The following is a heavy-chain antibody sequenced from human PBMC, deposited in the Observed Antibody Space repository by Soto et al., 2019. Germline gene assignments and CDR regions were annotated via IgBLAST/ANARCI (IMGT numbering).Heavy chain of an antibody. CDR2: MNPNSGNT. CDR1: GYTXTSYD. D-gene: IGHD2-2*01. V-gene: IGHV1-8*01. J-gene: IGHJ6*02. CDR3: ARGRSSTSWSFYYYYGMDV. Sequence: SXKVSCKASGYTXTSYDIHLVRQATGQGLEWIGWMNPNSGNTGYAQKFQGRVTMTRNTSISTAYMELSSLRSEDTAVYYFARGRSSTSWSFYYYYGMDVWGQGTTVTVSS.